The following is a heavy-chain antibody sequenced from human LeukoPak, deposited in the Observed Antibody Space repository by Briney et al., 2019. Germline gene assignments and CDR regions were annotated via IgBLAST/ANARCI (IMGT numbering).Heavy chain of an antibody. CDR2: VRYDGSNP. V-gene: IGHV3-30*02. D-gene: IGHD4-11*01. CDR1: GFTFGSYG. Sequence: PGGSLRLSCAASGFTFGSYGMHWGRQAPGKGLDWVAFVRYDGSNPYYSASVKGGFTISRDNSKNTVLLPMNTLRLEDAAVYYCARGPRYGNYPYYCDFWGQGTLVTVSS. J-gene: IGHJ4*02. CDR3: ARGPRYGNYPYYCDF.